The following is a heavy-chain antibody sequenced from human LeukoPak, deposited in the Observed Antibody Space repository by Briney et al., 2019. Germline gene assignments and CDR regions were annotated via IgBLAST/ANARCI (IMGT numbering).Heavy chain of an antibody. J-gene: IGHJ4*02. CDR1: GFTFSSYA. D-gene: IGHD6-13*01. Sequence: GGSLRLSCAASGFTFSSYAMHWVRQAPGKGLEWVAVISYDGSNKYYADSMKGRFTISRDNSKNTLYLQMNSLRAEDTAVYYCARDLYSSSWYLSGDYWGQGTLVTVSS. V-gene: IGHV3-30-3*01. CDR2: ISYDGSNK. CDR3: ARDLYSSSWYLSGDY.